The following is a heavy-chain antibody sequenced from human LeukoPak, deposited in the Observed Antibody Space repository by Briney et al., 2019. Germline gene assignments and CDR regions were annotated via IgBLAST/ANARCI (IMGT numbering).Heavy chain of an antibody. V-gene: IGHV3-33*06. CDR3: AKEKEPLAYCGGDCYYSAFDY. D-gene: IGHD2-21*02. CDR2: IWYDGSSK. CDR1: GFTFSSYG. Sequence: GGSLRLSCAASGFTFSSYGMHWVRQAPGKGLEWVAVIWYDGSSKYYADSVKGRFTISRDNSKNTLYLQMNSLRAEDTAVYYCAKEKEPLAYCGGDCYYSAFDYWGQGTLVTVSS. J-gene: IGHJ4*02.